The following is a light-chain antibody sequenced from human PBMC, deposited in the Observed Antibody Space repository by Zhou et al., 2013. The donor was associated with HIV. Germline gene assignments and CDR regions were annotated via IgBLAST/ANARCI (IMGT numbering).Light chain of an antibody. V-gene: IGKV3-20*01. Sequence: EIVLTQSPGTLSLSPGERATLSCRASQSVSGIYLAWYQQKPGQAPRLLIYDASTRATGIPDRFSGSGSGTDFTLTISRLEPEDSAVYYCQQYGSSPYTFGQGTKLEIK. CDR2: DAS. J-gene: IGKJ2*01. CDR1: QSVSGIY. CDR3: QQYGSSPYT.